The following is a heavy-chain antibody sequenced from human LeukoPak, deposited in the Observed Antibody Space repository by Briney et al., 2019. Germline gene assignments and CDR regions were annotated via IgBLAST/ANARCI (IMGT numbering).Heavy chain of an antibody. CDR1: GYTFTSYD. D-gene: IGHD3-9*01. CDR2: MNPNSGNT. V-gene: IGHV1-8*01. Sequence: ASVKVSCKASGYTFTSYDINWVRQATGQGLEWMGWMNPNSGNTGYAQKFQGRVTMTRNTSISTAYMELSSLRSEDTAVYYCARAGYDILTGYRRYYYGMDVWGQGTTVTVSS. CDR3: ARAGYDILTGYRRYYYGMDV. J-gene: IGHJ6*02.